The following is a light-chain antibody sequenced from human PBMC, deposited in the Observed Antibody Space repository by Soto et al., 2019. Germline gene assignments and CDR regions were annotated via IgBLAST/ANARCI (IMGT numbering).Light chain of an antibody. CDR2: GAS. CDR3: HQRSDWTII. J-gene: IGKJ4*01. V-gene: IGKV3-11*01. Sequence: EIVFTQSPATLSLFPGERATLSCRASQNIGTYLTWYQKKPGQDPRLLIYGASDRATGIPARFSGSGSGTDFNLTISSIETEDFAVYECHQRSDWTIIFGEGTKVDIK. CDR1: QNIGTY.